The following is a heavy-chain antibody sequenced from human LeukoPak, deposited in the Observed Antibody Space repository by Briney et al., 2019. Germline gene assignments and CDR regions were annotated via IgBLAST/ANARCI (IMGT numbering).Heavy chain of an antibody. CDR2: INHSGST. CDR1: GGSFSGYY. V-gene: IGHV4-34*01. J-gene: IGHJ4*02. CDR3: AREAHPQTHPTFGY. Sequence: SETLSLTCAVYGGSFSGYYWSWIRQPPGKGLEWIGEINHSGSTNYNPSLKSRVTISVDTSKNQFSLKLSSVTAADTAVYYCAREAHPQTHPTFGYWGQGTLVTVSS.